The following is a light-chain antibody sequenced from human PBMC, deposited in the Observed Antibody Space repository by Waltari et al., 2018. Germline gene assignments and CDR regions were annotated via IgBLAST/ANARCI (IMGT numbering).Light chain of an antibody. CDR2: GAS. CDR1: QSVSSN. V-gene: IGKV3-15*01. J-gene: IGKJ4*01. Sequence: ETVMTQSPATLSVSPGEGATLSCRASQSVSSNLAWYQQKPGQAPRLLIYGASTRATDIPARFSGSGSGTEFTLTISSLQSEDFAVYYCQQYKNWPPLTFGGGTKVEIK. CDR3: QQYKNWPPLT.